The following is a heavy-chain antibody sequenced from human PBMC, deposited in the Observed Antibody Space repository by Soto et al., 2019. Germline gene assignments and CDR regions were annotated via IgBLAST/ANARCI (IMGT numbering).Heavy chain of an antibody. Sequence: QVQLVESGGGLVKPEGSLRLSCAASGFTFSDYYMSWIRQAPGKGLEWVSYITSSSAYTKYAYSVKVQFTLSKDNAKNSLYLQMTSLRAEDTAVYYCARLGGSVVPAAYVDYWGQGTLVAVSS. V-gene: IGHV3-11*06. CDR1: GFTFSDYY. D-gene: IGHD2-2*01. J-gene: IGHJ4*02. CDR2: ITSSSAYT. CDR3: ARLGGSVVPAAYVDY.